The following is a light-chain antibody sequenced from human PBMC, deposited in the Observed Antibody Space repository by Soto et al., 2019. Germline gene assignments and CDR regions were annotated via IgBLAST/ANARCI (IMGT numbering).Light chain of an antibody. Sequence: DIQMTQSPSSLSASVGDRVTITCRASQGISNYLAWYQQKPGKVPKLLIYAASTLQSGVPSRFSGSGSGTEFTLTINNLQSEDFAVYYCQQYNKWPWTFGQGTKVDIK. CDR3: QQYNKWPWT. V-gene: IGKV1-27*01. J-gene: IGKJ1*01. CDR1: QGISNY. CDR2: AAS.